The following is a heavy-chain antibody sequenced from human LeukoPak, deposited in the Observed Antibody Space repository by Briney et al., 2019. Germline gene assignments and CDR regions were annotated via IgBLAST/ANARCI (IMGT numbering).Heavy chain of an antibody. Sequence: GGSLRLSCAASGFTFDDYAMHWVRQAPGKGLEWVSLISWDGGSTYYADSVKGRFTISRDNSKNSLYLQMNSQRAEDTALYYCAKDGHGSGSQFDYWGQGTLVTVS. CDR3: AKDGHGSGSQFDY. V-gene: IGHV3-43D*03. CDR2: ISWDGGST. CDR1: GFTFDDYA. J-gene: IGHJ4*02. D-gene: IGHD3-10*01.